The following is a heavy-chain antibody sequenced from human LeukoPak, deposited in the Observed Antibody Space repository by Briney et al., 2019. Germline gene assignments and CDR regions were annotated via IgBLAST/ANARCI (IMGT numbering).Heavy chain of an antibody. J-gene: IGHJ4*02. D-gene: IGHD3-16*02. CDR2: IGDSGGST. V-gene: IGHV3-23*01. CDR3: AKGDDYVWGSYRYLD. CDR1: GFTFSSYA. Sequence: GGSLRLSCAASGFTFSSYAMSWVRQAPGKGLEWVSVIGDSGGSTYYADSVKGRFTISRDNSKNTLYLQMNSLRAEDTAVYYCAKGDDYVWGSYRYLDWGQGTLVTVSS.